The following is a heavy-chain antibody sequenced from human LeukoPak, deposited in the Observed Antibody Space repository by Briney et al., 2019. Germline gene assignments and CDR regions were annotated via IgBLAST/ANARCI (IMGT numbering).Heavy chain of an antibody. D-gene: IGHD3-3*01. V-gene: IGHV3-30*02. CDR3: AKDGEWTFDI. Sequence: PGGSLRLSCAASGFTFTISGMHWVRQAPGEGLEWMAFIGRDGSTKYYADSVKGRFTISGDSSYHTAFLQMNSLRADDTAIYYCAKDGEWTFDIWGQGTMVTVSS. J-gene: IGHJ3*02. CDR1: GFTFTISG. CDR2: IGRDGSTK.